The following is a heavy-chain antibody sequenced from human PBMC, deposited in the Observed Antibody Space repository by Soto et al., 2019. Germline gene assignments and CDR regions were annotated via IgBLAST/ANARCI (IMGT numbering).Heavy chain of an antibody. V-gene: IGHV1-18*01. J-gene: IGHJ3*01. CDR3: ARGRGVVIPAGTPDAFDV. Sequence: ASVKVSCKASGYIFNKYGFNWVRQAPGQGLEWMGRISAFKGYTNFAQKFQGRVTLTTDTSTNTAYMELSSLRSDDTAIYYCARGRGVVIPAGTPDAFDVWGQGTMVTVSS. CDR2: ISAFKGYT. CDR1: GYIFNKYG. D-gene: IGHD2-21*01.